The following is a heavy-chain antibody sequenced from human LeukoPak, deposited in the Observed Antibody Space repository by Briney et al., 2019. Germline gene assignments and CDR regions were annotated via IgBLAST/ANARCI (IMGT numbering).Heavy chain of an antibody. Sequence: GGSLRLSCAASGFTFSNYWMSWVRQAPGKGLEWVANIKEDGSEKYYVGSVKGRFTISRDNAENSLYLQMNSLRAEDTAVYYCARGPRGYYDSSGYYWNYWGQGTLVTVSS. CDR2: IKEDGSEK. CDR1: GFTFSNYW. J-gene: IGHJ4*02. V-gene: IGHV3-7*01. CDR3: ARGPRGYYDSSGYYWNY. D-gene: IGHD3-22*01.